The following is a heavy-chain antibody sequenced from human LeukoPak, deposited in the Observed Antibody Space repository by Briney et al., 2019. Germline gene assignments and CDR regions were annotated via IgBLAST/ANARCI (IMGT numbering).Heavy chain of an antibody. D-gene: IGHD5-12*01. CDR3: ARPYSGYDLYYLDY. CDR2: INPNSGGT. V-gene: IGHV1-2*02. J-gene: IGHJ4*02. CDR1: GYTFTGYY. Sequence: ASVKVSCRASGYTFTGYYMHWVRQAPGQGLEWMGWINPNSGGTNYAQKFQGRVTMTRDTSISTAYMELSRLRSDDTAVYYCARPYSGYDLYYLDYWGQGTLVTVSS.